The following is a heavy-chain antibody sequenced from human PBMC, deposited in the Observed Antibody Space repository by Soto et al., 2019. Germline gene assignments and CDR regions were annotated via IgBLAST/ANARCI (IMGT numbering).Heavy chain of an antibody. CDR1: GFIFSNYA. V-gene: IGHV3-30*18. CDR2: ILFDGRNE. Sequence: GGSLRLSCAASGFIFSNYAMHWVRQAPGKGLEWVALILFDGRNEYYADSVKGRFIISRDNSKTTLYLQMNSLRPEDTAVYYCAKDKPPNIDILTGYYSGFDYWGQGTLVTVSS. CDR3: AKDKPPNIDILTGYYSGFDY. D-gene: IGHD3-9*01. J-gene: IGHJ4*02.